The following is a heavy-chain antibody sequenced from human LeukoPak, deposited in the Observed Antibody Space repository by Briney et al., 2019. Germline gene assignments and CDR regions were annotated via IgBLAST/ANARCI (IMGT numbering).Heavy chain of an antibody. CDR1: GGSISSSNW. D-gene: IGHD2-2*01. Sequence: PSGTLSLTCAVSGGSISSSNWWSWVRQPPGKGLEWIGEIYHSGSTNYNPSLKSRVTISVDKSKNQFSLKLSSVTAADTAVYYCANLTYCSSTSCLEGIDYWGQGTLVTVSS. CDR3: ANLTYCSSTSCLEGIDY. CDR2: IYHSGST. V-gene: IGHV4-4*02. J-gene: IGHJ4*02.